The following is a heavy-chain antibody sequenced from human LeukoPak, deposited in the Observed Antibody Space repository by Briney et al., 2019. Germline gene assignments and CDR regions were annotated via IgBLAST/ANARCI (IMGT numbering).Heavy chain of an antibody. J-gene: IGHJ4*02. D-gene: IGHD5-12*01. CDR3: ARPSNSGYDF. V-gene: IGHV5-51*01. CDR1: GYSFTNYW. CDR2: IYPSDSAT. Sequence: GASLQISSKASGYSFTNYWIGWVRQMPGKGLEWMGIIYPSDSATRYSPSFQGQVTISADKSISTAYLQWSSLKASDTGMYYCARPSNSGYDFWGQGALVTVSS.